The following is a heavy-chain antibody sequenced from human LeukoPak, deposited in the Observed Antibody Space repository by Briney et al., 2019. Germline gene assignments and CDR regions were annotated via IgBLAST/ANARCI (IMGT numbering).Heavy chain of an antibody. J-gene: IGHJ1*01. D-gene: IGHD3-10*01. V-gene: IGHV3-30*18. CDR1: GFTFSSYG. Sequence: GRSLRLSCAASGFTFSSYGMHWVRQAPGKGLEWVAVISYDGSNKYYADSVKGRFTISRDNSKNTLYLQMNSLRAEDTAVYYCAEWPGRGVIIGYFQHWGQGTLVTVSS. CDR2: ISYDGSNK. CDR3: AEWPGRGVIIGYFQH.